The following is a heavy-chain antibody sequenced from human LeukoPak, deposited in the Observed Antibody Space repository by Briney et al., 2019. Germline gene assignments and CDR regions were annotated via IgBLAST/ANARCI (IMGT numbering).Heavy chain of an antibody. Sequence: GGSLRLSCAASGFTFRNYAMNWVRQAPGKGLEWVSSIAATSGSTYYADSVKGRFTISRDNSKNTLYLQMNSLRAEDTALYYCAKAAYGDYVNWFDPWGQGTLVTVSS. V-gene: IGHV3-23*01. D-gene: IGHD4-17*01. CDR2: IAATSGST. CDR1: GFTFRNYA. CDR3: AKAAYGDYVNWFDP. J-gene: IGHJ5*02.